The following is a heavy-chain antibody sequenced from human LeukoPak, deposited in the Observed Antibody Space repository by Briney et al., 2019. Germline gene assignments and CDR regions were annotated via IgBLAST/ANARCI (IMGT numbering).Heavy chain of an antibody. CDR3: ARGYSSSWYGDYYYYMDV. Sequence: PSETLSLTCAVYGGSFSGYYWSWIRQPPGKGLEWIGEINHSGSTNYNPSLKSRVTISVDTPKNQFSLKLSSVTAADTAVYYCARGYSSSWYGDYYYYMDVWGKGTTVTVSS. D-gene: IGHD6-13*01. CDR2: INHSGST. V-gene: IGHV4-34*01. J-gene: IGHJ6*03. CDR1: GGSFSGYY.